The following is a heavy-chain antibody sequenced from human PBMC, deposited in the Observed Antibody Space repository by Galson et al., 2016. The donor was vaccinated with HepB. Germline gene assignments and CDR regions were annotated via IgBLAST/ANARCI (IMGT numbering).Heavy chain of an antibody. V-gene: IGHV3-30*18. CDR3: AKDLTIFGMIMSPGG. CDR1: GFTFISYG. D-gene: IGHD3-3*01. J-gene: IGHJ4*02. CDR2: ISYDGRNQ. Sequence: SLRLSCAVSGFTFISYGMHWVRQAPGKGLEWVAVISYDGRNQHYADSVKGRFTISRDNSKNTLYLQMNSLRPEDTAVYYCAKDLTIFGMIMSPGGWGQGTLVTVSS.